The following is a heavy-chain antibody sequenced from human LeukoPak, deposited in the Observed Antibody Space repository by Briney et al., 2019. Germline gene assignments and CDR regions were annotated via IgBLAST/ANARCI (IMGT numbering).Heavy chain of an antibody. J-gene: IGHJ4*02. CDR3: AKDSGLYSNGRKISPDY. Sequence: QPGGSLRLSCAASGFTFSSYAMSWVRQAPGKGLEWVSAISGSGGSTYYADSVKGRFTISRDNSKNTLYLQMNSLRAEDTAVYYCAKDSGLYSNGRKISPDYWGQGTLVTVSS. CDR1: GFTFSSYA. V-gene: IGHV3-23*01. D-gene: IGHD6-19*01. CDR2: ISGSGGST.